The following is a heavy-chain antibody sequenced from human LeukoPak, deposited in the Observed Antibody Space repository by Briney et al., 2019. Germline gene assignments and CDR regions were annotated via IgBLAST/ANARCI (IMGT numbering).Heavy chain of an antibody. V-gene: IGHV7-4-1*02. CDR1: GYTFTSYA. J-gene: IGHJ3*02. Sequence: ASVKVSCKASGYTFTSYAMNWVRQAPGQGLEWMGWINTNTGNPTYAQGFTGRFVFSLDTSVSTAYLQISSLKAEDTAVYYCARYYCGGDCSYAFDIWGQGTMVTVSS. D-gene: IGHD2-21*02. CDR2: INTNTGNP. CDR3: ARYYCGGDCSYAFDI.